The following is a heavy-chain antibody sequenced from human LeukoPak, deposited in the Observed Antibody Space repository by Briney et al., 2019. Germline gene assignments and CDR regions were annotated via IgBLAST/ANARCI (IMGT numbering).Heavy chain of an antibody. Sequence: GSLRLSCAVSGFTFSRYWMSWVRQAPGKGLEWVANIKQDGSVKYYVDSVKGRFTISRDNAKNSLYLQMNSLRAEDTAVYYCARAMGSSRWYYYYMDVWGKGTTVTVSS. CDR1: GFTFSRYW. CDR2: IKQDGSVK. D-gene: IGHD6-6*01. J-gene: IGHJ6*03. V-gene: IGHV3-7*03. CDR3: ARAMGSSRWYYYYMDV.